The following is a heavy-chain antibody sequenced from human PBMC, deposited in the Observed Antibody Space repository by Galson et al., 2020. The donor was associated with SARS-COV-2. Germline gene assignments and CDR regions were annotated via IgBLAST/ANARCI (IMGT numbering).Heavy chain of an antibody. J-gene: IGHJ6*02. CDR1: GYTFSSYG. D-gene: IGHD3-22*01. Sequence: ASVKVSCKASGYTFSSYGISWVRQAPGQGLEWMGWISAYNGDTNYAEKFQGRVTMTTDTSTSTAYMELRSLRSDDTAVFYCGRDSPWLFAYDRSGYWYGMDVWGQGTTVTVSS. CDR3: GRDSPWLFAYDRSGYWYGMDV. CDR2: ISAYNGDT. V-gene: IGHV1-18*01.